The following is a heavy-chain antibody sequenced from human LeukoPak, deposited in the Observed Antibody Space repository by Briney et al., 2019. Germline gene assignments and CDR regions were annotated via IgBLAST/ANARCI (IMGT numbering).Heavy chain of an antibody. CDR3: ARPFDCSGGSCYYRTDAFDI. J-gene: IGHJ3*02. Sequence: SETLSVTCAVYGGSFSGYYWSWIRQPPGNGLEWIGEISHSGSTNYNPSLKSRVTISVDTSKNQFSLKLSSVTAADTTVYYCARPFDCSGGSCYYRTDAFDIWGQGTMVTVSS. CDR2: ISHSGST. V-gene: IGHV4-34*01. CDR1: GGSFSGYY. D-gene: IGHD2-15*01.